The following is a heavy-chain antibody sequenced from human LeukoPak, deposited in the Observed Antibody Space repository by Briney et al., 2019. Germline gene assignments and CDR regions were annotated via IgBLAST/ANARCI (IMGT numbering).Heavy chain of an antibody. CDR3: ARDSGFGYLDY. V-gene: IGHV1-69*13. D-gene: IGHD1-1*01. Sequence: ASVKVSCKASGGTFNNFAISWVRQAPGQGLEWVGGIIPMSGTANYAQKFQGRVTITADESTSTVYMDLISLRSEDTAVYYCARDSGFGYLDYWGQGTLVTVSS. J-gene: IGHJ4*02. CDR2: IIPMSGTA. CDR1: GGTFNNFA.